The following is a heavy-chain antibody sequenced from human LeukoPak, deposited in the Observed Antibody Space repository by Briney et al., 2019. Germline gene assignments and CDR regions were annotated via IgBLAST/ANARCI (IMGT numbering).Heavy chain of an antibody. CDR1: GGTFSSYA. CDR2: IIPILGIA. CDR3: ARGLDYYDSSGYSS. J-gene: IGHJ5*02. D-gene: IGHD3-22*01. V-gene: IGHV1-69*04. Sequence: ASVKVSCKASGGTFSSYAISWVRQAPGQGLEWMGRIIPILGIANYAQKFQGRVTITADKSTSTAYMELSSLGSEDTAVYYCARGLDYYDSSGYSSWGQGTLVTVSS.